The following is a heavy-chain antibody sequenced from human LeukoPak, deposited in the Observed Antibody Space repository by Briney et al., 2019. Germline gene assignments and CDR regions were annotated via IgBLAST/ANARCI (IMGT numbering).Heavy chain of an antibody. CDR1: GFTFSNYD. V-gene: IGHV3-13*05. Sequence: PGGSLRLSCAASGFTFSNYDMHWVRQDPGKGLEWVSGIDTAGAPSYPGSVKGRFTISRENAKNSLYLQMNSLRAGDTAVYYCARGMGASTSSLFDYWGQGILVSVSS. CDR3: ARGMGASTSSLFDY. D-gene: IGHD3-16*01. J-gene: IGHJ4*02. CDR2: IDTAGAP.